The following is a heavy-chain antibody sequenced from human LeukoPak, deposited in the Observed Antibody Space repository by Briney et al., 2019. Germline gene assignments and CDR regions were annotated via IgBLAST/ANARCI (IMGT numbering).Heavy chain of an antibody. D-gene: IGHD3-22*01. CDR1: GGTFSSYA. Sequence: SVKVSCKASGGTFSSYAISWVRQAPGQGLEWMGGIIPIFGTANYAQKFQGRVTITTDESTSTAYMELSSLRSEDTAVYYCAREVYDSSGSIYYYYYMDVWGKGTTVTVSS. CDR2: IIPIFGTA. CDR3: AREVYDSSGSIYYYYYMDV. V-gene: IGHV1-69*05. J-gene: IGHJ6*03.